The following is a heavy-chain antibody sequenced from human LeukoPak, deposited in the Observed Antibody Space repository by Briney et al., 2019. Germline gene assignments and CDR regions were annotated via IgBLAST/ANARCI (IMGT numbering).Heavy chain of an antibody. CDR2: IYYSGST. J-gene: IGHJ4*02. D-gene: IGHD1-26*01. Sequence: SETLSLTCTVSGGSISSHYWSWIPQPPGKGLEWIGYIYYSGSTNYNPSLKSRVTISVDTSKNQFSLKLSSVTAADTAVYYCARRESGSYYSSTDYFDYWGQGTLVTVSS. V-gene: IGHV4-59*11. CDR1: GGSISSHY. CDR3: ARRESGSYYSSTDYFDY.